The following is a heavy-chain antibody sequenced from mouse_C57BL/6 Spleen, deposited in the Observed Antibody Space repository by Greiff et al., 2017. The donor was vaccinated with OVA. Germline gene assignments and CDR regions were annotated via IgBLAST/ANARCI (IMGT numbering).Heavy chain of an antibody. CDR3: ARVYGSSYGYWYFDV. J-gene: IGHJ1*03. CDR1: GFTFSDYG. CDR2: ISSGSSTI. V-gene: IGHV5-17*01. Sequence: EVMLVESGGGLVKPGGSLKLSCAASGFTFSDYGMHWVRQAPEKGLEWVAYISSGSSTIYYADTVKGRFTISRDNAKNTLFLQMTSLRSEDTAMYYCARVYGSSYGYWYFDVWGTGTTVTVSS. D-gene: IGHD1-1*01.